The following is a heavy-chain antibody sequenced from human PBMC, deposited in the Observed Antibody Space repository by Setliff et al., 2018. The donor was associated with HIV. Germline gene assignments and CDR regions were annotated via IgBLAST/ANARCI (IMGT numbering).Heavy chain of an antibody. J-gene: IGHJ4*02. CDR3: ASLPPLYDSSGYYFDY. CDR1: GGSINSTSYY. V-gene: IGHV4-39*01. CDR2: IYYSGST. Sequence: PSETLSLTCTVSGGSINSTSYYWGWIRQPPGKGLEWIGRIYYSGSTYYNPSLNSRVTISVDASKNQFSLKLSSVTAADTAVYYCASLPPLYDSSGYYFDYWGQGTLVTVSS. D-gene: IGHD3-22*01.